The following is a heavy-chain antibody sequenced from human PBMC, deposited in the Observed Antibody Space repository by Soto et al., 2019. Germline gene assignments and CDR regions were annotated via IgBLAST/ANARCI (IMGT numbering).Heavy chain of an antibody. Sequence: QVQLVQSGAEVKKPGASVKVSCKLSGNTLTEVSIHWVRQAPGKGLEWMGAFDPEERETIYSQQCQGRVTMTQDTATDTAYMQLTSLRHEDTAVYYCAADLAIADSDYWGQGTLVTVSS. CDR3: AADLAIADSDY. V-gene: IGHV1-24*01. CDR2: FDPEERET. J-gene: IGHJ4*02. D-gene: IGHD3-16*01. CDR1: GNTLTEVS.